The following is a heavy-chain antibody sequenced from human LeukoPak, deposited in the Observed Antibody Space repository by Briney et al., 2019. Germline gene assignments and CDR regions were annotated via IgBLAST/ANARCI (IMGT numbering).Heavy chain of an antibody. J-gene: IGHJ4*02. V-gene: IGHV3-43*01. Sequence: GGSLRLSCAASGFTFDDYTMHWVRHAPGRGLEWVSLISWDGDSTYYADAVKGRFTISRDNDKNSLYLQMNGLRTEDTALYYCAKGYYYDTSGYITEPAFDYWGQGTLVTVSS. D-gene: IGHD3-22*01. CDR3: AKGYYYDTSGYITEPAFDY. CDR1: GFTFDDYT. CDR2: ISWDGDST.